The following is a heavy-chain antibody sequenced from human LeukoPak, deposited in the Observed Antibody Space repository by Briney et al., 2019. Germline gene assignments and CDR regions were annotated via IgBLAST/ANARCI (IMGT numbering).Heavy chain of an antibody. V-gene: IGHV1-69*06. CDR1: GGTFSSYA. CDR3: ASWGYDFWSGYGGFDP. D-gene: IGHD3-3*01. J-gene: IGHJ5*02. Sequence: ASVKVSCKASGGTFSSYAISWVRQAPGQGLEWMGRIIPIFGTANYAQKFQGRVTTTADKSTSTAYMELSSLRSEDTAVYYCASWGYDFWSGYGGFDPWGQGTLVTVSS. CDR2: IIPIFGTA.